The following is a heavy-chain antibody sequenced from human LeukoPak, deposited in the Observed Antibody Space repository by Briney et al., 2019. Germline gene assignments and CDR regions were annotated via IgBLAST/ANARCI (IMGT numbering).Heavy chain of an antibody. J-gene: IGHJ3*02. CDR1: GSTFDDYG. Sequence: GGSLRLSCAASGSTFDDYGMSWVRQAPGKGLEWVPGINWNGGSTGYADSVKGRFTISRDNAKNSLYLQMNSLRAEDTALYYCARDPFIGFGESGDALDIWGQGTMVTVSS. D-gene: IGHD3-10*01. CDR2: INWNGGST. CDR3: ARDPFIGFGESGDALDI. V-gene: IGHV3-20*04.